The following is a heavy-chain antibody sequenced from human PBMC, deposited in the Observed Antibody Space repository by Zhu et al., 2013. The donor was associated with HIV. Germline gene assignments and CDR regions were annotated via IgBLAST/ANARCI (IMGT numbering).Heavy chain of an antibody. CDR3: AKDGSAGGLWFRELPH. Sequence: EVQLVESGGGLVQPGRSLRLSCAASGFSFNDYAMHWVRQVPGKGLEWVSGISWNSGRLHYADSVKGRFTVSRDNAKNSLYLQMNSLTPEDTALYYCAKDGSAGGLWFRELPHWGQGTLVTVSS. D-gene: IGHD3-10*01. CDR1: GFSFNDYA. CDR2: ISWNSGRL. J-gene: IGHJ4*02. V-gene: IGHV3-9*01.